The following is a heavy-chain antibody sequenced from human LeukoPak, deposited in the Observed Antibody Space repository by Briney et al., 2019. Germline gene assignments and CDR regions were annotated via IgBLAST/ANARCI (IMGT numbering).Heavy chain of an antibody. Sequence: QSGGSLRLSCAASGFTFSSYAMSWVRQAPGKGLEWVSAISGSGGSTYYADSVKGRFTISRDNSKNTLYLQMNSLRAEDTAVYYCAKSGDTAMASEYDYWGQGTLVTVSS. J-gene: IGHJ4*02. CDR2: ISGSGGST. V-gene: IGHV3-23*01. CDR3: AKSGDTAMASEYDY. D-gene: IGHD5-18*01. CDR1: GFTFSSYA.